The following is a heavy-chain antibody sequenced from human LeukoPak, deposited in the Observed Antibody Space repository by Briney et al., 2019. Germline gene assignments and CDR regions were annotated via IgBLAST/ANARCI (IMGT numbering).Heavy chain of an antibody. Sequence: SETLSLTCAVYGGSFSGYYWSWIRQPPGKGLEWIGEINHSGSTNYNPSLKSRITISVDTSKNQFSLKLSSVTAADTAVYYCARLWADPGKTHDSSGYEAEDWFDPWGQGTLVTVSS. V-gene: IGHV4-34*01. CDR3: ARLWADPGKTHDSSGYEAEDWFDP. D-gene: IGHD3-22*01. CDR1: GGSFSGYY. CDR2: INHSGST. J-gene: IGHJ5*02.